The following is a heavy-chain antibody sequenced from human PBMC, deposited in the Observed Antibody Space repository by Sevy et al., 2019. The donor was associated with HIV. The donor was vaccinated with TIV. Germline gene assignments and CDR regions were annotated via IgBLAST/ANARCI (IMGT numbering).Heavy chain of an antibody. CDR2: TYYRSKWYS. J-gene: IGHJ6*02. Sequence: QSQTLSLTCAISGDSVSTSSATWNWFRQSPSRGLEWLGRTYYRSKWYSDYEVSVKGRVTINPDTSKNQFSLHLESVTPEDTAVYFCARGDELNSYYYGMDVWCQGTTVTVSS. CDR1: GDSVSTSSAT. D-gene: IGHD1-7*01. CDR3: ARGDELNSYYYGMDV. V-gene: IGHV6-1*01.